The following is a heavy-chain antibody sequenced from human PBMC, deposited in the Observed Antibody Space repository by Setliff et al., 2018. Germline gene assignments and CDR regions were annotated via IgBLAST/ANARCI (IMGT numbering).Heavy chain of an antibody. V-gene: IGHV1-69*05. CDR1: GGTFSSYG. CDR3: VGEGVDSRSSTDYRYYMDV. D-gene: IGHD3-22*01. J-gene: IGHJ6*03. Sequence: ASVKVSCKASGGTFSSYGISWVRQAPGQGLEWMGGTIPMFGTTSYARQFQGRVTIITDESTSTAYMQLSSLGSEDTAVYYCVGEGVDSRSSTDYRYYMDVWGKGTTGTVS. CDR2: TIPMFGTT.